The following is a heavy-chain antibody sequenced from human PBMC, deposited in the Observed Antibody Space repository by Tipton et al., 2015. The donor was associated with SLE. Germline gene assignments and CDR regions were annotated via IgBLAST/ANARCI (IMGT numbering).Heavy chain of an antibody. J-gene: IGHJ4*02. D-gene: IGHD2-15*01. CDR1: GGSISSHY. Sequence: TLSLTCTVSGGSISSHYWSWIRQPPGKGLERIGYIYYSGSTNYNPSLKSRVTISVDTSKNQFSLKLSSVTAADTAVYYCARGGGVALDFDYWGQGTLVTVSS. CDR3: ARGGGVALDFDY. V-gene: IGHV4-59*11. CDR2: IYYSGST.